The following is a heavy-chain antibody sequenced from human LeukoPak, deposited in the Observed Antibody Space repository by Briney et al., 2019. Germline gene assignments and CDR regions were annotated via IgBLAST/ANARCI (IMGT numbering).Heavy chain of an antibody. CDR1: GYTFTSYY. V-gene: IGHV1-46*01. CDR3: TTGLWFGDHY. J-gene: IGHJ4*02. Sequence: ASVKVSCKASGYTFTSYYMHWVRQAPGQGLEWMGIINPSGGSTSYAQKFQGRVTMTRDMSTSTDYMELSSLRSEDTAVYYCTTGLWFGDHYWGQGTLVTVSS. CDR2: INPSGGST. D-gene: IGHD3-10*01.